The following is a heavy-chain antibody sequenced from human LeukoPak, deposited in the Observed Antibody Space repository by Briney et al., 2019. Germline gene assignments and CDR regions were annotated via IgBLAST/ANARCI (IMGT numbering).Heavy chain of an antibody. Sequence: GGSLRLSCAASGFTFSTYSMNWVRLAPGKGLEWVSSISSSSIYIYYVDSVKGRFTISRDNAKNSLYLQMNSLRAEDTAVYYCARGSEVVAAANNWFDPWGQGTLVTASS. D-gene: IGHD2-2*01. V-gene: IGHV3-21*01. CDR2: ISSSSIYI. CDR3: ARGSEVVAAANNWFDP. J-gene: IGHJ5*02. CDR1: GFTFSTYS.